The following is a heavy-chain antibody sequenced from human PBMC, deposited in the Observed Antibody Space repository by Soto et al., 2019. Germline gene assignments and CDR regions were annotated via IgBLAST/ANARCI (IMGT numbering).Heavy chain of an antibody. CDR2: VYYSGST. Sequence: SETLSLTCTVSGGSISSISSYWGWIRQPPGKGLEWIGNVYYSGSTYSNPSLKSRLTISADTSKNQFSLKLSSVTAADTAVYFCARQSEYYYAAGRAAPLYGMDVWGQGTTVTVSS. CDR1: GGSISSISSY. J-gene: IGHJ6*02. V-gene: IGHV4-39*01. CDR3: ARQSEYYYAAGRAAPLYGMDV. D-gene: IGHD3-10*01.